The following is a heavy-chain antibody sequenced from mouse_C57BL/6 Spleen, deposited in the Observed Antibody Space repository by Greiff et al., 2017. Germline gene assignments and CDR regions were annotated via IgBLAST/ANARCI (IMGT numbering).Heavy chain of an antibody. Sequence: VQLQESGPELVKPGASVKISCKASGYAFSSSWMNWVKQRPGKGLEWIGRIYPGDGDPNYNGKFKGKATLTADKSSSTAYMQLSSLTSEDSAVYFCARPLVDYYGSSDDAMDYWGQGTSVTVSS. CDR3: ARPLVDYYGSSDDAMDY. CDR1: GYAFSSSW. J-gene: IGHJ4*01. D-gene: IGHD1-1*01. V-gene: IGHV1-82*01. CDR2: IYPGDGDP.